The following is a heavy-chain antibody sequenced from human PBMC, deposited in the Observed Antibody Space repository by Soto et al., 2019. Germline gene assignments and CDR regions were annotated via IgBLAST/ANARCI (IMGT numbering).Heavy chain of an antibody. J-gene: IGHJ1*01. CDR3: ARGSIVGAEYFQH. CDR2: IWYDGSNK. D-gene: IGHD1-26*01. V-gene: IGHV3-33*01. CDR1: GFTFSSYG. Sequence: QVQLVESGGGVVQPGRSLRLSCAASGFTFSSYGMHWVRQAPGKGLEWVAVIWYDGSNKYYADSVKGRFTISRDNSKNTLYLQMNSQRAEDTAVYYCARGSIVGAEYFQHWGQGTLVTVSS.